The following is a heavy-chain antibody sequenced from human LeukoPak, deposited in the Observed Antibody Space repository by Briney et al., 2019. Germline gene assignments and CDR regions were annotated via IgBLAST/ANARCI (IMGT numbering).Heavy chain of an antibody. J-gene: IGHJ4*02. CDR2: IGQDGNEK. CDR3: ATDRQPSRYLGLWS. Sequence: GGSLRLSCTASGSNFNTYYMSWVRRALGEGLEWVANIGQDGNEKNYVDSVKGRFTISRDNAKNSVFLQMNSLRAEDTAVYYCATDRQPSRYLGLWSWGPGTRVTVS. V-gene: IGHV3-7*01. CDR1: GSNFNTYY. D-gene: IGHD4/OR15-4a*01.